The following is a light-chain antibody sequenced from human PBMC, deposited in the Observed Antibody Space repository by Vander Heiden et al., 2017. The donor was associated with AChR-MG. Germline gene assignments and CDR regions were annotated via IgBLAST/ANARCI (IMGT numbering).Light chain of an antibody. Sequence: SYVLTQPPSVSVAPGKTARVTCGGINIGSKSVHWYQQRPGQAPILVMYYDTDRPSGIPERISGSNYGNTATLIISRVEAGDEADYFCQVWDSSSDHYVFGTGTKVTVL. CDR3: QVWDSSSDHYV. CDR2: YDT. J-gene: IGLJ1*01. V-gene: IGLV3-21*04. CDR1: NIGSKS.